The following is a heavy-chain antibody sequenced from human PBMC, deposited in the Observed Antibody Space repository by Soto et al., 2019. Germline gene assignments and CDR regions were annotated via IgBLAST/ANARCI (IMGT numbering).Heavy chain of an antibody. J-gene: IGHJ5*02. CDR3: AREAFGGGYTSGGFDP. D-gene: IGHD5-12*01. CDR2: INDRATT. V-gene: IGHV4-31*02. Sequence: WTWIRQHPGKGLEWVGHINDRATTHYNPSLRSRVTIFMDTSKSQFSLNLASVTAADTAVYFCAREAFGGGYTSGGFDPWGQGHLVTVSS.